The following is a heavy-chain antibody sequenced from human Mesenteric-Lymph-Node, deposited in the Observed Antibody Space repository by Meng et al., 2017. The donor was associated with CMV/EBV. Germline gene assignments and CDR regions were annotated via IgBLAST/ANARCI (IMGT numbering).Heavy chain of an antibody. V-gene: IGHV3-30*02. CDR1: GFTFNNYG. D-gene: IGHD2-2*01. J-gene: IGHJ4*02. Sequence: GGSLRLSCAASGFTFNNYGMHWVRQAPGKGLEWVALIRYDESSKYYADSVKGRFTISRDNSKNTLYLQMNSLRAEDTAVYYCAKDGSAVSEYYFDYWGQGTLVTVSS. CDR2: IRYDESSK. CDR3: AKDGSAVSEYYFDY.